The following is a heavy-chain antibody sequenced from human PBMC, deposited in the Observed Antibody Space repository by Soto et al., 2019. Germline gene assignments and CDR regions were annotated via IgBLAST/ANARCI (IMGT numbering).Heavy chain of an antibody. J-gene: IGHJ5*02. CDR1: GGTFSSYA. CDR2: IIPIFGTA. CDR3: ARPLYYYDSSGYYYNWFDP. Sequence: QVQLVQSGAEVKKPGSSVKVSCKASGGTFSSYAISWVRQAPGQGLEWMGGIIPIFGTANYAQKFQGRVTITADESTSTAYMELSSLRSEDTPVYYCARPLYYYDSSGYYYNWFDPWGQETLVTVSS. V-gene: IGHV1-69*01. D-gene: IGHD3-22*01.